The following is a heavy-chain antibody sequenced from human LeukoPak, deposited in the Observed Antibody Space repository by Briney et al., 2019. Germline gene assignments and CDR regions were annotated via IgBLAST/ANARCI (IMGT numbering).Heavy chain of an antibody. D-gene: IGHD1-26*01. CDR1: GGSVSSGRYY. J-gene: IGHJ4*02. Sequence: SETLSLTCTVSGGSVSSGRYYWTWIRQPPGKGLEWIGYIYDSGSINYNPSLKSRVTISIDTSKNQFSLKLNSVTAADTAVYYCAKGILVGATGYSFDYWGQGTLVTVSA. V-gene: IGHV4-61*01. CDR2: IYDSGSI. CDR3: AKGILVGATGYSFDY.